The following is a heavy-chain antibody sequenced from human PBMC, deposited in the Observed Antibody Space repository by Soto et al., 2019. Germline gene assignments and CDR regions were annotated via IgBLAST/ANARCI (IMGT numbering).Heavy chain of an antibody. V-gene: IGHV3-21*01. CDR3: ARDPTNFGSGYGMDV. D-gene: IGHD3-10*01. CDR2: ISSSGSHI. CDR1: GFNFRTYS. Sequence: EVQVVESGGGLVKPGGSLRLSCAASGFNFRTYSMNWVRQAPGKGLEWVSSISSSGSHIFYADSVKGRFTISRDNAKNSLYLQMNSLRADDTAVYYCARDPTNFGSGYGMDVWGQGTTVTVSS. J-gene: IGHJ6*02.